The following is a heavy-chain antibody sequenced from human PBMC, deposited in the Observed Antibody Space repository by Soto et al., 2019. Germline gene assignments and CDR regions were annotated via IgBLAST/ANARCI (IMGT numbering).Heavy chain of an antibody. CDR1: GFTFSSYG. V-gene: IGHV3-30*18. Sequence: VQLVESGGGVVQPGRSLRLSCAASGFTFSSYGMHWVRQAPGKGLEWVAVISYDGSNKYYADSVKGRFTISRDNSKNTLYLQMNSLRAEDTAVYYCAKAAQLPKGGLDYWGQGTLVTVSS. D-gene: IGHD2-2*01. J-gene: IGHJ4*02. CDR2: ISYDGSNK. CDR3: AKAAQLPKGGLDY.